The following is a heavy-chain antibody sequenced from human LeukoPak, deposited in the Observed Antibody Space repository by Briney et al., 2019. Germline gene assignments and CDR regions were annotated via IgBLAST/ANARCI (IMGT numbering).Heavy chain of an antibody. CDR2: IIPIFVTA. CDR1: GGTFSSYA. J-gene: IGHJ5*02. CDR3: ARSPPSSSWYGAWFDP. V-gene: IGHV1-69*05. Sequence: SVKVSCKASGGTFSSYAISWVRQAPGQGLEWMGGIIPIFVTANYAQKFQGRVTITTDESTSTAYMELSSLRSEDTAEYYCARSPPSSSWYGAWFDPWGQGTLVTVSS. D-gene: IGHD6-13*01.